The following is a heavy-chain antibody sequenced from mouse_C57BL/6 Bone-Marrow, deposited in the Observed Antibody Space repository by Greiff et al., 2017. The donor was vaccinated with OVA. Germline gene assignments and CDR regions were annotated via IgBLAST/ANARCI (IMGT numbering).Heavy chain of an antibody. V-gene: IGHV1-81*01. CDR2: IYPRSGNT. D-gene: IGHD1-1*01. Sequence: QVQLQQSGAELARPGASVKLSCKASGYTFTSYGISWVKQRTGQGLEWIGEIYPRSGNTYYNEKFKGKATLTADKSSSTAYMELRSLTSEDSAVYFCAREGWYYGSRDAMDYWGQGTSVTVSS. J-gene: IGHJ4*01. CDR3: AREGWYYGSRDAMDY. CDR1: GYTFTSYG.